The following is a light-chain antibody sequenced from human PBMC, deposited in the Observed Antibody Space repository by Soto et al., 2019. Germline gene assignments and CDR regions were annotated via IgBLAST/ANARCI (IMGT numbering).Light chain of an antibody. J-gene: IGKJ1*01. CDR3: QQYNSYTWT. Sequence: DIQMTQSPSTLSASVGDRATITCRASQSISSWLAWYQQKPGKAPKLLIYDVSSLESGVPSRFSGSGSGTEFTLTISSLQPDDFATYYCQQYNSYTWTFGQGTKVDIK. V-gene: IGKV1-5*01. CDR2: DVS. CDR1: QSISSW.